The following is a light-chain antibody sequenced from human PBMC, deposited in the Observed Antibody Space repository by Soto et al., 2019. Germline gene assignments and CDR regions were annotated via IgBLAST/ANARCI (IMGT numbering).Light chain of an antibody. CDR2: IYKDGSH. Sequence: QSVLTQSPSASASLGDSVKITCTLSSGHSNYAIAWHQQQPEKGNRSLMKIYKDGSHSQGDVIPHRFSGSSAGAERYLTISILQSEDEADYYCQTSGTGIVIFGGGTKLTVL. CDR1: SGHSNYA. V-gene: IGLV4-69*01. CDR3: QTSGTGIVI. J-gene: IGLJ2*01.